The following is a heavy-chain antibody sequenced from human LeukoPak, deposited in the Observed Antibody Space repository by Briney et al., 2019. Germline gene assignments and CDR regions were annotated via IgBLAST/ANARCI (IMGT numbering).Heavy chain of an antibody. CDR1: GGSFSGYY. Sequence: PSETLSLTCAVYGGSFSGYYWSWIRQPPGKGLEWIGEINHSVSTNYNPSLKSRVTISVDTSKNQFSLKLSSVPAADTAVYYCARGTSSWYFGTDAFDIWGQGTMVTVSS. V-gene: IGHV4-34*01. J-gene: IGHJ3*02. D-gene: IGHD6-13*01. CDR2: INHSVST. CDR3: ARGTSSWYFGTDAFDI.